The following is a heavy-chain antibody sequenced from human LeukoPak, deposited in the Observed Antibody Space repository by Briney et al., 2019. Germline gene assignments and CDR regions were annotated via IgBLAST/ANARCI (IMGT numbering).Heavy chain of an antibody. J-gene: IGHJ3*01. CDR2: IYYSGNT. D-gene: IGHD6-13*01. V-gene: IGHV4-39*07. CDR3: ARISSSNWYNERGAFDV. CDR1: GGSINSDSDY. Sequence: PSETLSLTCTVSGGSINSDSDYWGWIRQPPGKGLELIGNIYYSGNTYYNPSLKSRVTISLDTSKNQFSLKLRSVTAADTAVYYCARISSSNWYNERGAFDVWGQGTMVTVSS.